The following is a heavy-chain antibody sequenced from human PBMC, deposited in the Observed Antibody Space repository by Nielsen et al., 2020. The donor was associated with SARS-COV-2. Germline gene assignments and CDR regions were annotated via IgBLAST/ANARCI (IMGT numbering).Heavy chain of an antibody. D-gene: IGHD4-17*01. CDR3: ARKDYGDTIRYFDY. V-gene: IGHV5-51*01. CDR1: GYSFISYW. J-gene: IGHJ4*02. Sequence: GESLKISCKGSGYSFISYWIGWVRQMSGKGLEWMGIIYPGDSDTRYSPSFQGQVTISADKSINTAYLQWSSLKASDTAMYYCARKDYGDTIRYFDYWGQGTLVTVSS. CDR2: IYPGDSDT.